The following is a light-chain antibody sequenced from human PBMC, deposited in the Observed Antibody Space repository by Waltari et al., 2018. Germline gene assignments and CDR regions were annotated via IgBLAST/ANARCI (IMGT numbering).Light chain of an antibody. CDR2: RSD. Sequence: QSVLTQPPSASGTPGQRVTISCSGSASNIGGNLVNWYQQLPGKAPKLLIYRSDLRASGVPDRCSGSKSGTSASLAISGLQSEDEADYFCASWDDSLNGHWVFGGGTKVTVL. CDR3: ASWDDSLNGHWV. J-gene: IGLJ3*02. CDR1: ASNIGGNL. V-gene: IGLV1-44*01.